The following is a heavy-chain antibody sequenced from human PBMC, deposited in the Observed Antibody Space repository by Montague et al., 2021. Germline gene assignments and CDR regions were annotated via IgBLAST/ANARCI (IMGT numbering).Heavy chain of an antibody. CDR1: GASITSNIYY. CDR2: MDYSWNS. Sequence: SETLSLTCTVSGASITSNIYYWAWIRQSPGKGLEWLGSMDYSWNSFYQPSLKSRITIAVDTSKNQFSLKLSSVTAADTAIYYCARVFSSWYVGWFDPWGQGTLVTVSS. CDR3: ARVFSSWYVGWFDP. V-gene: IGHV4-39*07. J-gene: IGHJ5*02. D-gene: IGHD6-13*01.